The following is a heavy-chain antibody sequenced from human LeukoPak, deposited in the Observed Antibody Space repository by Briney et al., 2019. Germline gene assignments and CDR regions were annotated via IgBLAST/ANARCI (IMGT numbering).Heavy chain of an antibody. V-gene: IGHV3-30*03. J-gene: IGHJ3*02. Sequence: PGRSLRLSCAASGFTFSSYGMHWVRQAPGKGLEWVAVISYDGSNKYYADSVKGRFTISRDNSKNTLYLRMNSLRAEDTAVYYCARWGSELPDDAFDIWGQGTMVTVSS. CDR3: ARWGSELPDDAFDI. CDR2: ISYDGSNK. CDR1: GFTFSSYG. D-gene: IGHD6-25*01.